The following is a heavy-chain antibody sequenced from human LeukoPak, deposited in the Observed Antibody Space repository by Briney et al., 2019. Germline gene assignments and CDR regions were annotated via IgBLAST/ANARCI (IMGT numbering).Heavy chain of an antibody. CDR3: AAENRYCSGGSCYSDVY. Sequence: SVKVSCKASGFTFTSSAMQWVRQARGQRLEWIGWIVVGSGNTNYAQKFQERVTITRDMSTSTAYMELSSLRSEDTAVYYCAAENRYCSGGSCYSDVYRGQGTLVTVSA. V-gene: IGHV1-58*02. CDR1: GFTFTSSA. D-gene: IGHD2-15*01. J-gene: IGHJ4*02. CDR2: IVVGSGNT.